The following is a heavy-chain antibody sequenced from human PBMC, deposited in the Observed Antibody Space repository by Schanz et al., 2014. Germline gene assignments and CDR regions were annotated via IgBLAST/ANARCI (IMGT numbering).Heavy chain of an antibody. Sequence: QVHLVQSGAEVKKPGSSVKVSCKASGGTFSSYTISWVRQAPGQGLEWMGRIIPILGIANYAQNFQGRVTITADKSTSTAYMELTSLRSEDTAAYYCAGTYCSSTSCYTGYYYMDVWGKGTTVTVSS. V-gene: IGHV1-69*02. CDR1: GGTFSSYT. CDR3: AGTYCSSTSCYTGYYYMDV. J-gene: IGHJ6*03. CDR2: IIPILGIA. D-gene: IGHD2-2*02.